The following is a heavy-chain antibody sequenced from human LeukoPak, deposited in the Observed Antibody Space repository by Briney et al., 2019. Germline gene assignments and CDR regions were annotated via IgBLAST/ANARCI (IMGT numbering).Heavy chain of an antibody. CDR1: GGSISSRNW. D-gene: IGHD3-10*01. CDR2: IYHSGST. CDR3: ARDSQGYGSGSYAFDI. V-gene: IGHV4-4*02. J-gene: IGHJ3*02. Sequence: SETLSLTCAVSGGSISSRNWWSWVRQPPGKGLEWIGEIYHSGSTNYNPSLKSRVTISVDKSKNQFSLKLSSVTAADTAVYYCARDSQGYGSGSYAFDIWGQGTMVTVSS.